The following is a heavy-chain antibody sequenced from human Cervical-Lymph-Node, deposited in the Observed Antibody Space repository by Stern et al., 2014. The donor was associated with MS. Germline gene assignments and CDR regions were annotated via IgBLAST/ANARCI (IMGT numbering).Heavy chain of an antibody. CDR2: IYTSGST. D-gene: IGHD3-10*01. V-gene: IGHV4-61*02. J-gene: IGHJ4*02. Sequence: VQLVESGPGLVKPSQTLSLTCTVSGGSISSGSYYWSWIRQPAGQGLVWNGRIYTSGSTNYNPSLKSRVTLSVDTSKNQFSLNLSSGTAADTAVYYCASMRVSGFDYWGQGTLVTVSS. CDR1: GGSISSGSYY. CDR3: ASMRVSGFDY.